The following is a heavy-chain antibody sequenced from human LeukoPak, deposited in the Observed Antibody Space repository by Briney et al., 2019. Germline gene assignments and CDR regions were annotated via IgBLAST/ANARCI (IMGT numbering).Heavy chain of an antibody. CDR1: GGSISSYSYY. D-gene: IGHD6-19*01. V-gene: IGHV4-39*01. CDR3: ARHVSGIAVAGTRFDP. CDR2: IYYSGST. J-gene: IGHJ5*02. Sequence: SETLSPTCTVSGGSISSYSYYWGWIRQPPGKGLELIGSIYYSGSTYYNPSLKSRVTISVDTSKNQFSLKLSSVTAADTAVYYCARHVSGIAVAGTRFDPWGQGTLVTVSS.